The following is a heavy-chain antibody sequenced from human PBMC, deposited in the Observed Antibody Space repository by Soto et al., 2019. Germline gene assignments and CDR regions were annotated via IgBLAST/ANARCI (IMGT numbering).Heavy chain of an antibody. V-gene: IGHV3-33*03. CDR3: ARWGCSGSNCNLNQRSFDL. Sequence: QVQLVESGGGVVQPGRSLRLSCAASGFIFNEYGMHWVRQAPGKGLEWVAVVWYGGSNKYYADSVKGRFTFSRDNYKNTMSLQMYSLRVEDTAVYYCARWGCSGSNCNLNQRSFDLWGQGTLVTVAS. D-gene: IGHD2-15*01. J-gene: IGHJ4*02. CDR2: VWYGGSNK. CDR1: GFIFNEYG.